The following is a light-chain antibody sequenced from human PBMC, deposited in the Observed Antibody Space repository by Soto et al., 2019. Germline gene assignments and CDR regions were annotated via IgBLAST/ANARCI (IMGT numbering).Light chain of an antibody. Sequence: QSALTQPASVSGSPGQSITISCTGSSSDVGGYNYVSWYQQHPGKAPKLIIYDVSNRPSGISNRFSGSKSDNTASVTISGPQAEDEADYYCTSYTSSSTLVLFGGGTELTVL. CDR1: SSDVGGYNY. CDR2: DVS. J-gene: IGLJ2*01. CDR3: TSYTSSSTLVL. V-gene: IGLV2-14*01.